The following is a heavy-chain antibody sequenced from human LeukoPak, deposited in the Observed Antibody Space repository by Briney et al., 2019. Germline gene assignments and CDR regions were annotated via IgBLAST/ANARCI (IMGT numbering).Heavy chain of an antibody. D-gene: IGHD2-15*01. CDR3: ASSPYCSGGSCFNY. CDR1: GYSISSGYY. V-gene: IGHV4-38-2*01. Sequence: TSETLSLTCAVSGYSISSGYYWGWIRQPPGKGLEWIGSIYHSGSTYYNLSLKNRVTISVDTSKNQFSLKLSSVTAADTAVYYCASSPYCSGGSCFNYWGQGTLVTVSS. CDR2: IYHSGST. J-gene: IGHJ4*02.